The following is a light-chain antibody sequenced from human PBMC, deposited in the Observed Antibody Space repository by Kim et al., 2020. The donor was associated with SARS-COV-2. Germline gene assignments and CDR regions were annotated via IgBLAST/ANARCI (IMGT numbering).Light chain of an antibody. J-gene: IGKJ4*01. V-gene: IGKV1-16*02. Sequence: DIQMTQSPSSLSASVGDRVTITCRASQGITNHLAWFQQKPGKAPKSLIYDVSTLQSGVPSKFSGSGSGTDFSLTITSLQPEDSATYYCQQYHSYPITFGGGTKLEI. CDR3: QQYHSYPIT. CDR2: DVS. CDR1: QGITNH.